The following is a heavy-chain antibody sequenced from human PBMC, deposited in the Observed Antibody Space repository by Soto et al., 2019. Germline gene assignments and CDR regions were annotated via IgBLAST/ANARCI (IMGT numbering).Heavy chain of an antibody. Sequence: GGSLRLSCAASGFSFSDYNMNWVRQAPGKGLEWVSYIDASSNTIYYPDSVKGRFTISRDNDKNSLYLQMNRLRAEDAAVYYCARRTYSSRWYGGDAFDLWGQGTMVTVSS. V-gene: IGHV3-48*01. J-gene: IGHJ3*01. CDR3: ARRTYSSRWYGGDAFDL. CDR1: GFSFSDYN. CDR2: IDASSNTI. D-gene: IGHD6-13*01.